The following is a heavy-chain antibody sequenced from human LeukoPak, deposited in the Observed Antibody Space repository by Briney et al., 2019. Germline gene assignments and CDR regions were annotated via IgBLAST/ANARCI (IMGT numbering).Heavy chain of an antibody. CDR3: AKSDCSSTSCYTWGFDY. V-gene: IGHV3-23*01. Sequence: PGGSLRLSCAASGFTFSSYAMSWVRQAPGKGLEWVSAISGSGGSTYYADSVKGRFTISRDNSKNTLYLQMNSLRAEDTAVYYCAKSDCSSTSCYTWGFDYWGQGTLVTVSS. J-gene: IGHJ4*02. D-gene: IGHD2-2*02. CDR2: ISGSGGST. CDR1: GFTFSSYA.